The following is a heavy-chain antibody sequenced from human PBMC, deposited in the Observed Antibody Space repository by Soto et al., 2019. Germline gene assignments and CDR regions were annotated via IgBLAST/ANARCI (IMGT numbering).Heavy chain of an antibody. V-gene: IGHV1-18*01. CDR3: ARAPQTVAGAGIWY. CDR1: GYTFTSYG. CDR2: ISGYNGDT. D-gene: IGHD6-13*01. J-gene: IGHJ4*02. Sequence: ASVKVSCKASGYTFTSYGISWVRQAPGQGLEWMGWISGYNGDTNYAQKYQGRVTMTTDTSTSTAYMELRGLRSDDTAVYYCARAPQTVAGAGIWYWGQGTLVTVSS.